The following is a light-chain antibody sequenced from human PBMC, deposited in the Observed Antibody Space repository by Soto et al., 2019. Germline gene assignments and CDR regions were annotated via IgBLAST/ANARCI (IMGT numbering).Light chain of an antibody. Sequence: QSALTQPRSVSGSPGQSVTISCTGTSSDVGNYNFVSWYQQSPGKAPKLMIYNVNKGPSGVPDRFSGSKSGNTASLTISGLQAEDEADYYCCSYAGSYTPVVFGGGTKVTVL. J-gene: IGLJ2*01. CDR1: SSDVGNYNF. CDR2: NVN. V-gene: IGLV2-11*01. CDR3: CSYAGSYTPVV.